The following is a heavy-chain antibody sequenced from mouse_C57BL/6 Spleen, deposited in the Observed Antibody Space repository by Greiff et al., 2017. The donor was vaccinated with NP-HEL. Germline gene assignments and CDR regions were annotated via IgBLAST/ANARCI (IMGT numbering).Heavy chain of an antibody. CDR3: TSRITTVASWYFDY. V-gene: IGHV1-15*01. CDR1: GYTFTDYE. CDR2: IDPETGGT. D-gene: IGHD1-1*01. J-gene: IGHJ2*01. Sequence: QVQLQQSGAELVRPGASVTLSCKASGYTFTDYEMHWVKQTPVQGLEWIGAIDPETGGTAYNQKFKGKAILTADKSSSTAYMELRSLTSEDSAVYYCTSRITTVASWYFDYWGQGTTLTVSS.